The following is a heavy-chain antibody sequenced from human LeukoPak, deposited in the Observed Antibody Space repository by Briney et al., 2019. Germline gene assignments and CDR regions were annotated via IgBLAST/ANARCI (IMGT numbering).Heavy chain of an antibody. CDR2: INPNSGGT. CDR3: ARGYYDGSGYYVN. CDR1: GYTFTGYY. V-gene: IGHV1-2*04. Sequence: ASVKVSCKASGYTFTGYYMHWVRQAPGQGLEWMGWINPNSGGTNYAQKFQGWVTMTRDTSISTAYMELSRLRSDDTAVYYCARGYYDGSGYYVNWGQGTLVTVSS. D-gene: IGHD3-22*01. J-gene: IGHJ4*02.